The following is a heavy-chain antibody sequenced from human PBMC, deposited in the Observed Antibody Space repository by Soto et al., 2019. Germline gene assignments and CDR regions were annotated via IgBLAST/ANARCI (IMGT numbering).Heavy chain of an antibody. CDR1: GYTFTSYG. CDR3: AREGYSSSLTETYYYYYGMDV. D-gene: IGHD6-13*01. CDR2: ISAYNGNT. J-gene: IGHJ6*02. Sequence: ASVKVSCKASGYTFTSYGISWVRQAPGQGLEWMGWISAYNGNTNYAQKLQGRVTMTTDTSTSTAYMELRSLRSDDTAVYYCAREGYSSSLTETYYYYYGMDVWGQGTTVTV. V-gene: IGHV1-18*04.